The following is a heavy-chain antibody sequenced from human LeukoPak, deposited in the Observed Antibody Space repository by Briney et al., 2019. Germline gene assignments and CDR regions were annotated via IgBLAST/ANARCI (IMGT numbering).Heavy chain of an antibody. CDR2: INHSGST. V-gene: IGHV4-34*01. CDR3: ARPTTGSYDY. D-gene: IGHD1-26*01. J-gene: IGHJ4*02. CDR1: GGSFSGYY. Sequence: SKTLSLTCAVYGGSFSGYYWSWIRQPPGKGLEWIGEINHSGSTNYNPSLKGRVTISVDTSKNQFSLKLSSVTAADTAVYYCARPTTGSYDYWGQGTQVTVSS.